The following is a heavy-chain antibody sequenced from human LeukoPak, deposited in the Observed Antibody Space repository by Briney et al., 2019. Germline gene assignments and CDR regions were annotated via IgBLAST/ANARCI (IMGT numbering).Heavy chain of an antibody. CDR3: ARGLSRSSGHNWFDP. V-gene: IGHV4-34*01. CDR1: GGSFSGYY. Sequence: KPSETLSLTCAVYGGSFSGYYWSWIRQPPGKGLEWIGEINHSGSTNYNPSLKSRVTISVDTSKNQFSLKLSSVTAADTAVYYCARGLSRSSGHNWFDPWGQGTLVTVSS. J-gene: IGHJ5*02. D-gene: IGHD6-25*01. CDR2: INHSGST.